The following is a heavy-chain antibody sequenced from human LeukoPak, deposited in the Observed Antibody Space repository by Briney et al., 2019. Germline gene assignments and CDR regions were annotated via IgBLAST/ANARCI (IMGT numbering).Heavy chain of an antibody. CDR3: AEGVIFDYGDPEDYFDY. Sequence: GGSLRLSCAASGFTFSNYGMHWVRQAPSKGLEWVAVIWFDGSNKYYADSVKGRFTISRDNSKNTLYLQMNSLRAEDTAVYYCAEGVIFDYGDPEDYFDYWGQRTLVTVSS. CDR2: IWFDGSNK. CDR1: GFTFSNYG. V-gene: IGHV3-33*06. D-gene: IGHD4-17*01. J-gene: IGHJ4*02.